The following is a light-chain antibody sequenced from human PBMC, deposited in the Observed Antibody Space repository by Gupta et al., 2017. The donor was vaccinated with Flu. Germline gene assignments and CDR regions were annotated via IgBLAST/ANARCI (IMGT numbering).Light chain of an antibody. CDR1: QNILTY. Sequence: PSSLSASVGDSVTLTCRASQNILTYVNWYQQKPGKAPKLLLSDASRLQVGVPSRFSGSGSGTDFTLTIDSLQPEDFATYFCQQGYAIPSTFGQGTKVEI. V-gene: IGKV1-39*01. J-gene: IGKJ1*01. CDR2: DAS. CDR3: QQGYAIPST.